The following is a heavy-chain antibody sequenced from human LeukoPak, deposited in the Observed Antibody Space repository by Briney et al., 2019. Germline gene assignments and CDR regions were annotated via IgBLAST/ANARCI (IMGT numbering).Heavy chain of an antibody. CDR2: ISAYNGNT. Sequence: ASVKVSCKASGYTFTSYGISWVRQAPGQGLEWMGWISAYNGNTNYAQKLQGRVTMTTDTSTSTAYMELRSLRSDDTAVYYCARDTNYYGSGSYLYWFDPWGQGTLVTVSS. D-gene: IGHD3-10*01. CDR1: GYTFTSYG. V-gene: IGHV1-18*01. J-gene: IGHJ5*02. CDR3: ARDTNYYGSGSYLYWFDP.